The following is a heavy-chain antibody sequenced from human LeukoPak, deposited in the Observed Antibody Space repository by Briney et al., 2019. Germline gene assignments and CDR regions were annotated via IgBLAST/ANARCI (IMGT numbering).Heavy chain of an antibody. Sequence: GGTLRLSCAASGFTFSTYGMSWVRQAPGKGLEWVSAISGSGGSTYYADSVKGRFTISRDNSKNTLYLQMNSLRAEDTAVYYCAKNVYPGSRYYFDYWGQGTLVTVSS. V-gene: IGHV3-23*01. J-gene: IGHJ4*02. D-gene: IGHD2-15*01. CDR3: AKNVYPGSRYYFDY. CDR1: GFTFSTYG. CDR2: ISGSGGST.